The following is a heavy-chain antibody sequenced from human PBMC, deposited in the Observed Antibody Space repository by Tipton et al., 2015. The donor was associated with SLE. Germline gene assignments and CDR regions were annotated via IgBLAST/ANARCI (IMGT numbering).Heavy chain of an antibody. V-gene: IGHV4-39*07. Sequence: TLSLTCTVSGGSIGSSSYYWGWIRQPPGKGLEWIGSIYYSGSTYYNPSLKSRVTISVDTSKNQFSLKLSSVTAADTAVYYCATYSSSWYWFDPWGQGTLVTVSS. CDR3: ATYSSSWYWFDP. D-gene: IGHD6-13*01. CDR2: IYYSGST. J-gene: IGHJ5*02. CDR1: GGSIGSSSYY.